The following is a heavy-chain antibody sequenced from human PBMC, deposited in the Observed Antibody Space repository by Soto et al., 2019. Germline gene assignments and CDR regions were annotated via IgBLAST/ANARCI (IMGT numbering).Heavy chain of an antibody. D-gene: IGHD1-26*01. CDR3: ARMGVVGATTFDY. Sequence: SETLSLTCSVSGGSISSYYWSWIRQPPGKGLEWIGYIYYSGSTNYNPSLKSRVTISVDTSKNQFSLKLSSVTAADTALYYCARMGVVGATTFDYWGQGTLVTVS. CDR2: IYYSGST. J-gene: IGHJ4*02. CDR1: GGSISSYY. V-gene: IGHV4-59*01.